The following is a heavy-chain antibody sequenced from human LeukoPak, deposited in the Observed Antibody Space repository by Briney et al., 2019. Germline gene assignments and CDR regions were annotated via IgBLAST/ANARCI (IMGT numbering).Heavy chain of an antibody. Sequence: GGSLRLSCAASGFTFNSYGMHWVRQAPGKGLEWVANIKHDGSEKHYVDSVKGRFTISRDNAKNSLFLQMNSLRAEDTAVYYCARDAEAVGEWFDYWGQGSLVTVSS. CDR1: GFTFNSYG. J-gene: IGHJ4*02. D-gene: IGHD2-21*01. CDR2: IKHDGSEK. CDR3: ARDAEAVGEWFDY. V-gene: IGHV3-7*04.